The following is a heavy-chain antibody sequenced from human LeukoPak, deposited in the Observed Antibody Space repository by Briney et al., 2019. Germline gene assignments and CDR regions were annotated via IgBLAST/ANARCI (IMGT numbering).Heavy chain of an antibody. D-gene: IGHD2-15*01. Sequence: GASVKVSCKASGYTFTSYGISWVRQAPGQGLEWMGWISAYNGNTNYAQKLQGRVTMTTDTSTSTAYMELRSLRSDDTAVYYCARSARGSPNPGQSGHWGQGTLVTVSS. CDR2: ISAYNGNT. V-gene: IGHV1-18*01. J-gene: IGHJ4*02. CDR1: GYTFTSYG. CDR3: ARSARGSPNPGQSGH.